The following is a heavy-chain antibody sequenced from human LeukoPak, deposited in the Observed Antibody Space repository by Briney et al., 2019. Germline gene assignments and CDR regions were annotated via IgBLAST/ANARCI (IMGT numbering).Heavy chain of an antibody. D-gene: IGHD3-10*01. CDR2: NYNSGRT. J-gene: IGHJ2*01. CDR3: ARDGVQAYCYFDL. V-gene: IGHV4-30-4*01. Sequence: SETLSLTCTVSGGSISSGDYFWSWLRQPPGKGLGWNGSNYNSGRTYYNPSLKRRVTISAETSKNQLSLKLNSVTAADTAVYYCARDGVQAYCYFDLWGRGTLVTVSS. CDR1: GGSISSGDYF.